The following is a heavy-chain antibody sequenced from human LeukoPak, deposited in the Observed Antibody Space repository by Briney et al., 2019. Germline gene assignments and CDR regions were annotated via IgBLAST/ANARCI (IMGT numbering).Heavy chain of an antibody. CDR3: ARLPNGDLTPPIDY. V-gene: IGHV4-38-2*02. CDR2: IYYSGST. CDR1: GYSISSGYY. J-gene: IGHJ4*02. D-gene: IGHD4-17*01. Sequence: SETLSLTCTVSGYSISSGYYWGWIRQPPGKGLEWIGSIYYSGSTYYNPSLKSRVTISVDTSKNQFSLKLSSVTAADTAVYYCARLPNGDLTPPIDYWGQGTLVTVSS.